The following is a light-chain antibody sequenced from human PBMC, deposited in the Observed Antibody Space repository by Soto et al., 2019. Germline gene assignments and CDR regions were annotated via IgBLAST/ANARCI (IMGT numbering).Light chain of an antibody. J-gene: IGKJ5*01. Sequence: DILMTQSPLSLPVTPGEPASISCRSSQSLLHSNGYNYLDWYQQKPGQAPRLLIYGASARATGIPARFSGSGSGTEFTLTISILQSEDFAVYYCQQYNNWPLITFGQGTRLEIK. V-gene: IGKV3-15*01. CDR1: QSLLHSNGYNY. CDR3: QQYNNWPLIT. CDR2: GAS.